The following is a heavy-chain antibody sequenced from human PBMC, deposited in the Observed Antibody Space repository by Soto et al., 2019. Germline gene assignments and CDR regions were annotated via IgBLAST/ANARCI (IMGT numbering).Heavy chain of an antibody. J-gene: IGHJ4*02. Sequence: QVQLVQAGAEVKKPGASVKVSCKTSGYNFTTYGVSWVRQAPGQGLEWMGWISGHNGHTNYAQTFQGRVTMTTDKSTTTAYMVLRSLRSYDTAVYYCARYQPYSTGYYYVDHWGQGTLAIVTS. D-gene: IGHD6-19*01. CDR3: ARYQPYSTGYYYVDH. CDR1: GYNFTTYG. CDR2: ISGHNGHT. V-gene: IGHV1-18*01.